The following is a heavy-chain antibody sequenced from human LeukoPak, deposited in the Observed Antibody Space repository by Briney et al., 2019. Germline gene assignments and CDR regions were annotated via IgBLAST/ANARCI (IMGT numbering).Heavy chain of an antibody. CDR1: GFTFSSYS. CDR3: ARDAGYSSGWSHWYFDL. V-gene: IGHV3-48*02. D-gene: IGHD6-19*01. Sequence: PGGSLRLSCAASGFTFSSYSMNWVRQAPGKGLDWVSYITSSSSTIYNADSVKGRFTISRDNAKNSLYLQMNSLRDEDTAVYYCARDAGYSSGWSHWYFDLWGRGTLVTVSS. J-gene: IGHJ2*01. CDR2: ITSSSSTI.